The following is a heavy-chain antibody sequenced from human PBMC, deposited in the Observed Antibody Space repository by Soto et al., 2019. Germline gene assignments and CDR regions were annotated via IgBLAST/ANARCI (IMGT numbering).Heavy chain of an antibody. CDR3: ARVSPYYYDSSGYF. V-gene: IGHV3-53*01. J-gene: IGHJ4*02. CDR2: IYSGGST. D-gene: IGHD3-22*01. CDR1: GFTVSSNY. Sequence: GGSLRLSCAASGFTVSSNYMSWVRQAPGKGLEWVSVIYSGGSTYYADSVKGRFTISRDNSKNTLYLQMNSLRAEDTAVYYCARVSPYYYDSSGYFWGQGTLVTVS.